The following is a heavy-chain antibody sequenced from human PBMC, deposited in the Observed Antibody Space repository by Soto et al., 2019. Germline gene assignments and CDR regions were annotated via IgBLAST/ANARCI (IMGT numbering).Heavy chain of an antibody. Sequence: SETLSLTCTVSGGSVSSSSYSWGWIRQSPGQGLEWIGTIYSSENTYYNPSLLSRVTISVDTSKNDFSLKLSTVTAADTAVYYCSRVPYYYDSSGYYYAAWFDPWGQGTLVTVSS. CDR2: IYSSENT. V-gene: IGHV4-39*02. J-gene: IGHJ5*02. CDR1: GGSVSSSSYS. CDR3: SRVPYYYDSSGYYYAAWFDP. D-gene: IGHD3-22*01.